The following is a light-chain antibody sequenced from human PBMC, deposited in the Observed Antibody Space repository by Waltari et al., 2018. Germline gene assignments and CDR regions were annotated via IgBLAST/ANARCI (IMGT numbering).Light chain of an antibody. Sequence: QSALTQPASVSGSPGQSITISCTGTSSDVGFYKYVSWYRKHPGKAPKLIIYDVFERPSGVSNRFSGSKSGNTASLTISGLLAEDEADYYCNSYTGSSSWVFGGGTKLTVL. J-gene: IGLJ3*02. CDR1: SSDVGFYKY. CDR2: DVF. V-gene: IGLV2-14*01. CDR3: NSYTGSSSWV.